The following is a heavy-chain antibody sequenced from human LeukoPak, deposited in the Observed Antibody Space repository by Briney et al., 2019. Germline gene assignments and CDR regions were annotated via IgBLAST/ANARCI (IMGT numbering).Heavy chain of an antibody. Sequence: SGGSLRLSCVACAFTFSSYAMTWVRQAQGKGLEWVSAISGSGGSTYYADSVKGRFTISRDNSKNTLYLQMNSLRAEDTAVYYCAKGKVPYYYDTSAYYPFDYWGQGTLVTVSS. V-gene: IGHV3-23*01. J-gene: IGHJ4*02. D-gene: IGHD3-22*01. CDR1: AFTFSSYA. CDR3: AKGKVPYYYDTSAYYPFDY. CDR2: ISGSGGST.